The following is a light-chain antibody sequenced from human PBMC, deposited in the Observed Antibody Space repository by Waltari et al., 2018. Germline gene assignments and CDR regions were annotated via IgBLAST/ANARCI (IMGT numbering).Light chain of an antibody. Sequence: QSALTPPPSTSGTPGQRVTISCSGTNPNIGVNTVNWYQVLPGTAPKLLIYGNDPRPSGVPDRFSASKSGSSASLAISGLQSEDEADYYCAAWDDRLFGPVFGTGTEVTVL. J-gene: IGLJ1*01. V-gene: IGLV1-44*01. CDR3: AAWDDRLFGPV. CDR1: NPNIGVNT. CDR2: GND.